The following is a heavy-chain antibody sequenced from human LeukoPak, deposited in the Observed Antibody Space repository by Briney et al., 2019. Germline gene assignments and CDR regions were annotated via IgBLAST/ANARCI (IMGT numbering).Heavy chain of an antibody. CDR3: ARERAGDPGGEEVFGAAPYDY. V-gene: IGHV3-48*03. J-gene: IGHJ4*02. D-gene: IGHD3-3*01. Sequence: PGGSLRLSCAASGFNFSNYEMNWIRQAPGRRLEWISAMSRGGITIYYADSVKGRFTISRDDARNSVFLQMTSLRTDDTAIYYCARERAGDPGGEEVFGAAPYDYWGQGTLVTVSS. CDR1: GFNFSNYE. CDR2: MSRGGITI.